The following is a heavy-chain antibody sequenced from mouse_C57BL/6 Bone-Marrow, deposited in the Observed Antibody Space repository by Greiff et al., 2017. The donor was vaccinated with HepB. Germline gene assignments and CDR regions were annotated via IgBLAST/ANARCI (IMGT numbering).Heavy chain of an antibody. CDR2: IWWDDDK. CDR1: GFSLSTFGMG. CDR3: ALLLLRYHYFDY. Sequence: QVQLQQSGPGILQPSQTLSLTCSFSGFSLSTFGMGVGWIRQPSGKGLEWLAHIWWDDDKYYNPALKSRLTISKDTSKNQVFLKIANVDTADTATYYCALLLLRYHYFDYWGQGTTLTVSS. D-gene: IGHD1-1*01. J-gene: IGHJ2*01. V-gene: IGHV8-8*01.